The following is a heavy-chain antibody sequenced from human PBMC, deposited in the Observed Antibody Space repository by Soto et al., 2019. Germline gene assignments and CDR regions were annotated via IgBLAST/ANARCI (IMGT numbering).Heavy chain of an antibody. J-gene: IGHJ6*02. CDR1: GYTFTSYD. CDR2: MNPNSGNT. Sequence: ASVKVSCKASGYTFTSYDINWVRQATGQGLEWMGWMNPNSGNTGYAQKFQGRVTMTRNTSISTAYMELSSLRSEDTAVYYCARGGPDMVLGVMGLFYGYYYYGMDVWGQGTTVTVSS. D-gene: IGHD3-10*01. CDR3: ARGGPDMVLGVMGLFYGYYYYGMDV. V-gene: IGHV1-8*01.